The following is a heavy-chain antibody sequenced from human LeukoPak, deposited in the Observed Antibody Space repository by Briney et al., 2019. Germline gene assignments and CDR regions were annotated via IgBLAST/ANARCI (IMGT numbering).Heavy chain of an antibody. J-gene: IGHJ3*02. CDR1: GGSISRYY. Sequence: PSETLSLTCTVSGGSISRYYWSWIRQPPGEGLEWIANIYYSGSINYNPSLKSRVTISVDTSKNQFSLKLSSVSAADTAVYYCARELYSRRSGYLKAFDIWGQGTMVTVSS. CDR2: IYYSGSI. CDR3: ARELYSRRSGYLKAFDI. D-gene: IGHD3-22*01. V-gene: IGHV4-59*01.